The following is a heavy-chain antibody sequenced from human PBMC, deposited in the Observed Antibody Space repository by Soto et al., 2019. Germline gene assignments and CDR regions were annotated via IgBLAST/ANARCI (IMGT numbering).Heavy chain of an antibody. V-gene: IGHV1-24*01. Sequence: ASVKVSCKVSGYTLTELSMHCVRQAPGKGLEWMGGFDPEDGETIYAQKFQGRVTMTEDTSTDTAYMELSSLRSEDTAVYYCATVPLSRIAVAGTEGWDYWGQGTLVTVSS. D-gene: IGHD6-19*01. CDR3: ATVPLSRIAVAGTEGWDY. CDR2: FDPEDGET. J-gene: IGHJ4*02. CDR1: GYTLTELS.